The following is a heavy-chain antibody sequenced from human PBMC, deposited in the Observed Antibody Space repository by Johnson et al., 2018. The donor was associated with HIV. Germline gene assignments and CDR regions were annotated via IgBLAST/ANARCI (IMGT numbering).Heavy chain of an antibody. D-gene: IGHD6-19*01. V-gene: IGHV3-13*01. J-gene: IGHJ3*02. CDR1: GVTVSRNY. CDR2: IGTAGDT. CDR3: AREGGQWLVLVDAFDI. Sequence: MLLVESGGGLVQPGGSLRLSCAASGVTVSRNYMHWVRQATGKGLEWVSAIGTAGDTYYPGSVKGRFTISRENAKNSLYLQMNSLRAEDTAVYYCAREGGQWLVLVDAFDIWGQGTMVTVSS.